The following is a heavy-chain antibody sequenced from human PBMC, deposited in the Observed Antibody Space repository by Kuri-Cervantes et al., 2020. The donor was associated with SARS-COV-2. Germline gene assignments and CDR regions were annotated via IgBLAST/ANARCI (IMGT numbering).Heavy chain of an antibody. CDR2: INHSGST. CDR1: GGSFSGYY. CDR3: ARGWYPVGATILYYFDY. Sequence: SETLSLTCAVYGGSFSGYYWSWIRQPPGKGLEWIGEINHSGSTNYNPSLKSRVTISVDTPKNQFSLKLSSVTAADTAVYYCARGWYPVGATILYYFDYWGQGTLVTVSS. D-gene: IGHD1-26*01. J-gene: IGHJ4*02. V-gene: IGHV4-34*01.